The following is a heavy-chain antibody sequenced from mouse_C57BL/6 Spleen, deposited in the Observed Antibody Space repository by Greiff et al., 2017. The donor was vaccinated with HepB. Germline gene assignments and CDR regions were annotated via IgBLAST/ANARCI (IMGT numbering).Heavy chain of an antibody. Sequence: EVKLMESEGGLVQPGRSMKLSCTASGFTFSDYYMAWVRQVPEKGLEWVANINYDGSSTYYLDSLKSRFIISRDNAKNILYLQMSSLKSEDTATYYCARAYYSNWYFDVWGTGTTVTVSS. J-gene: IGHJ1*03. D-gene: IGHD2-5*01. CDR3: ARAYYSNWYFDV. CDR2: INYDGSST. CDR1: GFTFSDYY. V-gene: IGHV5-16*01.